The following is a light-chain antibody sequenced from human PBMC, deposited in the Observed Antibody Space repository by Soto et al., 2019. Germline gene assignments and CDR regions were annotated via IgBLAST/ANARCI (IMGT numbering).Light chain of an antibody. CDR3: QQYIRYPLT. Sequence: DIQMTQSPSTLSASVGDRVTITCRASQSISSWLAWYQQKPEKAPNLLIYKASSLESGVPSRFSATGSGTEFTLTISTLQPDDFATYYCQQYIRYPLTFGQGTLLES. V-gene: IGKV1-5*03. CDR1: QSISSW. CDR2: KAS. J-gene: IGKJ5*01.